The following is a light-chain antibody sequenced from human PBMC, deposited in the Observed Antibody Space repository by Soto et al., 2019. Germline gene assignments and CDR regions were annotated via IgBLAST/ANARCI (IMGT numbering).Light chain of an antibody. CDR2: GSS. CDR3: QQRGDWPLT. CDR1: QTISINF. V-gene: IGKV3D-20*02. Sequence: GLTQSPGTPSLSPEERATLFCRASQTISINFLAWYQQKPGQAPRLLIYGSSSRATGIPGRFSGSGSGTDFTLTISSLDPEDFAVYYCQQRGDWPLTFGQGTRLETK. J-gene: IGKJ5*01.